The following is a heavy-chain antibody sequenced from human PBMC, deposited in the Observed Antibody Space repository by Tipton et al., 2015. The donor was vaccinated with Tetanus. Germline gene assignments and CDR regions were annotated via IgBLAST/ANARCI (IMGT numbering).Heavy chain of an antibody. CDR2: ISYNGNT. J-gene: IGHJ5*02. CDR3: ARYNYSSGSRWLDP. V-gene: IGHV4-59*01. D-gene: IGHD1-14*01. Sequence: TLSLTCTVSGGSISGYFWSWIRQPPGEGLEWIGRISYNGNTNYNPSLKSRVTISVDASKNQFSLKLSSVAAADTAVYYCARYNYSSGSRWLDPWGQGTPVIVSS. CDR1: GGSISGYF.